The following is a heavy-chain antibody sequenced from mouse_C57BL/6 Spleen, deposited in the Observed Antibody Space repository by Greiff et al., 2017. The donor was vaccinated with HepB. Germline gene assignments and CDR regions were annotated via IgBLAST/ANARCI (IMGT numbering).Heavy chain of an antibody. D-gene: IGHD1-1*01. CDR3: ARSRGYYGSSYEGFAY. CDR1: GYTFTGYW. Sequence: QVQLQQSGAELMKPGASVKLSCKATGYTFTGYWIEWVKQRPGHGLEWIGEILPGSGSTNYNEKFKGKATFTADTSSNTAYMKLSSLTTEDSAIYYCARSRGYYGSSYEGFAYWGQGTLVTVSA. V-gene: IGHV1-9*01. CDR2: ILPGSGST. J-gene: IGHJ3*01.